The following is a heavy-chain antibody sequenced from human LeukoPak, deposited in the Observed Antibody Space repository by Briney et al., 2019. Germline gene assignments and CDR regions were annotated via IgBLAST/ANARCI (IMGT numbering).Heavy chain of an antibody. CDR3: ARVGNHYDSKLNWFDP. J-gene: IGHJ5*02. CDR1: GGSFSGYY. D-gene: IGHD3-22*01. Sequence: PSETLSLTCAVYGGSFSGYYWSWIRQPPGKGLEWIGEINHSGSTNYNPSLKSRVTISVDTSKNQFSLKLSSVTAADTAVYYCARVGNHYDSKLNWFDPWGQGTLVTVSS. V-gene: IGHV4-34*01. CDR2: INHSGST.